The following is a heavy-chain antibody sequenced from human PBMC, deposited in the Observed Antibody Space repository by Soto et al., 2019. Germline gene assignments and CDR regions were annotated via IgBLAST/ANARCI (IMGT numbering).Heavy chain of an antibody. CDR2: IYYSGTT. V-gene: IGHV4-31*01. CDR1: GVSISSGGYY. Sequence: QVQLQESGPGLVKPSQTLSLTCTVSGVSISSGGYYWSWIRQHPGKGLEWIGFIYYSGTTYYNPSLKRLVSMSVDKSKNQFSLKLNSVTAADTAVYYCASRDVDTTLVGRDYWGQGTLVTVSS. D-gene: IGHD5-18*01. CDR3: ASRDVDTTLVGRDY. J-gene: IGHJ4*02.